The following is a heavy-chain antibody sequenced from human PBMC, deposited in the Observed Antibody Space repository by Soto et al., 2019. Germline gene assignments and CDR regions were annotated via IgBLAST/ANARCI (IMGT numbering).Heavy chain of an antibody. V-gene: IGHV3-33*01. J-gene: IGHJ3*02. Sequence: GGSLRLSCAASGFTFSSYGMHWVRQAPGKGLEWVAVIWYDGSNKYYADSVKGRFTISRDNSKNTLYLQMNSLRAEDTAVYYCARSGVGYCTNGVCSDDAFDIWGQGTMVTVSS. CDR2: IWYDGSNK. CDR3: ARSGVGYCTNGVCSDDAFDI. D-gene: IGHD2-8*01. CDR1: GFTFSSYG.